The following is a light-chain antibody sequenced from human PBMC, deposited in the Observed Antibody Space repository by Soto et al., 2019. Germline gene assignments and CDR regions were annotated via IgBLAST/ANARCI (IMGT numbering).Light chain of an antibody. CDR2: FGS. J-gene: IGKJ5*01. CDR1: QSLLHSNGNIY. CDR3: RQALQTPII. V-gene: IGKV2-28*01. Sequence: DIVMTQSPLSLPVTPGEPASISCRSSQSLLHSNGNIYLDWYLQRPGQSPQLLIYFGSNRASGVPDRCTGSTSGTDFKLKISRVEAEDVGVYYCRQALQTPIIFARGTRQEIK.